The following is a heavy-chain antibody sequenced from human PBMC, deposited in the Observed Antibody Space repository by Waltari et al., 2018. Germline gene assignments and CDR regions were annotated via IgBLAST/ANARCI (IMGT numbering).Heavy chain of an antibody. CDR1: GGSISSSSYY. Sequence: QLQLQESGPGLVKPSETLSLTCTVSGGSISSSSYYWGWIRQPPGKGLEWIGSIYCSGSTYYNPSLKSRVTISVDTSKNQFSLKLSSVTAADTAVYYCAACYGPDAFDIWGQGTMVTVSS. V-gene: IGHV4-39*01. D-gene: IGHD2-2*01. CDR3: AACYGPDAFDI. CDR2: IYCSGST. J-gene: IGHJ3*02.